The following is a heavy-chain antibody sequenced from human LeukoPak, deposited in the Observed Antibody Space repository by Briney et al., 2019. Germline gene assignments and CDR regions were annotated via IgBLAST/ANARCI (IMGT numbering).Heavy chain of an antibody. Sequence: SQTLSLTCTVSGGSISSSDYYWSWIRQPPGKGLEWVGYIYYSGSTYYNPSLKSRVTISVDTSKNQFSLKLSSVTAAEPAVYYCDSARNRGCDSSSCYSNWLDPWGQGTLVSVSS. V-gene: IGHV4-30-4*01. CDR3: DSARNRGCDSSSCYSNWLDP. CDR1: GGSISSSDYY. CDR2: IYYSGST. D-gene: IGHD2-15*01. J-gene: IGHJ5*02.